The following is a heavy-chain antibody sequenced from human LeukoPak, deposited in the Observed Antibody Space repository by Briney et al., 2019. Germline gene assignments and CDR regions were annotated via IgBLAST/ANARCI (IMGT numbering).Heavy chain of an antibody. Sequence: SETLSLTCTVSGGSISSYYWSWIRQPPGKGLEWIGYIYYSGSTNYNPSLKRRVTISGDTSKNQYSLKLSSVPAADTAVYYCASATYYYDSSGYHGYYYYMDVWGKGTTVTVSS. CDR3: ASATYYYDSSGYHGYYYYMDV. D-gene: IGHD3-22*01. CDR1: GGSISSYY. CDR2: IYYSGST. J-gene: IGHJ6*03. V-gene: IGHV4-59*08.